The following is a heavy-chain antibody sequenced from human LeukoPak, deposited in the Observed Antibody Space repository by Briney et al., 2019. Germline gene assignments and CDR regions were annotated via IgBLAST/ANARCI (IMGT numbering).Heavy chain of an antibody. CDR3: ARLSVARQYYYYGMDV. Sequence: SETLSLTCTVYGGSISSYYWSWIRQPPGKGLEWIGYIYYSGSTNYNPSLKSRVTISVDTSKNQFSLKLSSVTAADTAVYYCARLSVARQYYYYGMDVWGQGTTVTVSS. CDR1: GGSISSYY. CDR2: IYYSGST. V-gene: IGHV4-59*08. J-gene: IGHJ6*02. D-gene: IGHD4-23*01.